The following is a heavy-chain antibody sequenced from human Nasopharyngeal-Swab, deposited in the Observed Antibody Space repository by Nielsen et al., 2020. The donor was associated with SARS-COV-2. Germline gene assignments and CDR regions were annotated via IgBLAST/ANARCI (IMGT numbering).Heavy chain of an antibody. CDR1: GDSVSSNSAA. D-gene: IGHD5-18*01. CDR3: SRGTKTPGYSYGDAFDI. CDR2: TYYRSKWYN. V-gene: IGHV6-1*01. Sequence: SQTLSLTRAISGDSVSSNSAAWNSIRQSPSRGLEWLGRTYYRSKWYNDYAVSVKSRITINPGTSKNQFSLQLNSVTPEDTAVYYCSRGTKTPGYSYGDAFDIWGQGTMVTVSS. J-gene: IGHJ3*02.